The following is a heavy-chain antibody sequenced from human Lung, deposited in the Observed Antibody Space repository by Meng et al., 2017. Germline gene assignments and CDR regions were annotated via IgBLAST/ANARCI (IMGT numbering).Heavy chain of an antibody. CDR2: IFHSGST. V-gene: IGHV4-4*03. CDR1: GGSLTSSTW. CDR3: ARFYISSSGRGDY. Sequence: QGQLQEHGHGLVKPPGSLSLTCAVSGGSLTSSTWWSLVRQTPGKGLECVGEIFHSGSTNYNPPLESRVTISVDKSKNQFSLKVYSVTAADTATYYCARFYISSSGRGDYWGQGILVTVFS. J-gene: IGHJ4*02. D-gene: IGHD1-26*01.